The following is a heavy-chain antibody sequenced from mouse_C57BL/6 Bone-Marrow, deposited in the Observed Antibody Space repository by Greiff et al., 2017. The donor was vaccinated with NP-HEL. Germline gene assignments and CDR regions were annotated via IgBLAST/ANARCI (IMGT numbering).Heavy chain of an antibody. V-gene: IGHV1-61*01. J-gene: IGHJ4*01. D-gene: IGHD1-1*01. CDR1: GYTFTSYW. CDR3: ARHYYGSSHYYAMDY. CDR2: IYPSDSET. Sequence: QVQLQQPGAELVRPGSSVKLSCKASGYTFTSYWMDWVKQRPGQGLEWIGNIYPSDSETHYNQQFKDKATLTVDKSSSTAYMQLSSLPSEDSAVYYCARHYYGSSHYYAMDYWGQGTSVTVSS.